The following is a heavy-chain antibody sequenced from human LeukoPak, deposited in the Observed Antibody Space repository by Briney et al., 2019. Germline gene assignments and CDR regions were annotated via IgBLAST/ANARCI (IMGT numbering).Heavy chain of an antibody. Sequence: ASVKVSCKASGYTFTGYYMHWVRQAPGQGLEWMGRINPNSGGTNYAQKFQGRVTMTRDTSISTAYMELSRLRSDDTAVYYCARESSIMTEPYFDYWGQGTLVTVSS. CDR2: INPNSGGT. CDR3: ARESSIMTEPYFDY. V-gene: IGHV1-2*06. CDR1: GYTFTGYY. D-gene: IGHD3-16*01. J-gene: IGHJ4*02.